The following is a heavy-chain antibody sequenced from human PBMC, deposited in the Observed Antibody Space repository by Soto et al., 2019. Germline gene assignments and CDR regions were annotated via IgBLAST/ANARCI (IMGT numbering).Heavy chain of an antibody. D-gene: IGHD1-1*01. CDR2: IYYSGST. V-gene: IGHV4-61*01. Sequence: QVQLQESGPGLVKPSETLSLTCTVSGGSVSSGSYYWSWIRQPPGKGLEWIGYIYYSGSTNYNPSLQXVVAIXXDPSKNQFSLKLSSVPAADTAVYYCARDRNHNFDYWGQGTLVTVSS. CDR3: ARDRNHNFDY. J-gene: IGHJ4*02. CDR1: GGSVSSGSYY.